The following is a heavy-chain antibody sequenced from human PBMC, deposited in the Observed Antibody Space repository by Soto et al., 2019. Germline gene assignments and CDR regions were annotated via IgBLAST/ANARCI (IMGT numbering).Heavy chain of an antibody. J-gene: IGHJ6*02. Sequence: PSQTLSLTCAISGDSVSNNNAAWHWIRQSPSRGLEWLGRTYYRSKWYTDYAVSVRSRATINPDTSKNQFSLQLSSVIPEDTAVYYCARGGIGLTVFSMDVWGQGTTVTVSS. V-gene: IGHV6-1*01. D-gene: IGHD4-4*01. CDR3: ARGGIGLTVFSMDV. CDR2: TYYRSKWYT. CDR1: GDSVSNNNAA.